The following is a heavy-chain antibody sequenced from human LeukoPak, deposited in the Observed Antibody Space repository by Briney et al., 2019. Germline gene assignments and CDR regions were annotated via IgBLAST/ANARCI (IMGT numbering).Heavy chain of an antibody. D-gene: IGHD1-26*01. Sequence: PGGSLRLSCAASGFTFSSYAFSWVRQPPGKGLEWIGSIYHSGSTYHNPSLKSRVTISVDTSKNQFSLKLSSVTAADTAVYYCARDRGELRYYFDYWGQGTLVTVSS. V-gene: IGHV4-38-2*02. J-gene: IGHJ4*02. CDR1: GFTFSSYAF. CDR3: ARDRGELRYYFDY. CDR2: IYHSGST.